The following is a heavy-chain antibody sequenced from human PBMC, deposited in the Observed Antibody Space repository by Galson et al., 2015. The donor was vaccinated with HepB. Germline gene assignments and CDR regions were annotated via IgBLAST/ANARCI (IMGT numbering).Heavy chain of an antibody. CDR1: RFSFSGSA. CDR3: AKDVWGDSYYYGMDV. V-gene: IGHV3-23*01. D-gene: IGHD7-27*01. CDR2: ISSSATTT. Sequence: SLRLSCAASRFSFSGSAMTWVRQAPGRGLEWVSTISSSATTTYYADSVKGRFTISRDNSKNTLYLQMNSLRAEGTAVYYCAKDVWGDSYYYGMDVWGQGTTVTVSS. J-gene: IGHJ6*02.